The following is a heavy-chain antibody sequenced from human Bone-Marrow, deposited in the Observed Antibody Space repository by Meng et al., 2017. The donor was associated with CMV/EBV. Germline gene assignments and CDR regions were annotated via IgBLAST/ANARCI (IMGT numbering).Heavy chain of an antibody. V-gene: IGHV3-74*01. Sequence: GGTLRLSCVASGFAFSTAWIHWVRHAPEKGPVWVSIINTDGSITRNVDSVMGRFTISRDDAKNTLFLQMNSLRADDTAVYYCARDAGRHMDVWGQGTTVTVSS. CDR3: ARDAGRHMDV. CDR2: INTDGSIT. J-gene: IGHJ6*02. CDR1: GFAFSTAW.